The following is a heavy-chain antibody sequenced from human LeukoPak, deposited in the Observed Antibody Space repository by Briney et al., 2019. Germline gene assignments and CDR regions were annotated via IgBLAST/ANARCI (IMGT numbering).Heavy chain of an antibody. D-gene: IGHD1-26*01. V-gene: IGHV1-24*01. CDR1: GYTLTELS. Sequence: ASVTVSCKVSGYTLTELSMHWVRQAPGKGLEWMGGFDPEDGETIYAQKFQGRATMTRDTSITTAYMELSRLKSDDTAVYYCARDTSGTSEINWFDPWGQGTLVTVSS. CDR2: FDPEDGET. J-gene: IGHJ5*02. CDR3: ARDTSGTSEINWFDP.